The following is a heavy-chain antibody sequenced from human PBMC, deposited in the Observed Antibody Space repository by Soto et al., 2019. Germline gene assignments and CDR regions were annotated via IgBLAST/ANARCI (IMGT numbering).Heavy chain of an antibody. J-gene: IGHJ6*02. D-gene: IGHD3-3*01. CDR3: AAGRYDFWSGPRYYYGMDV. Sequence: VKVSCKASGFTFTSSAVQWVRQARGQRLEWIGWIVVGSGNTNYAQKFQERVTITRDMSTSTAYMELSSLRSEDTAVYYCAAGRYDFWSGPRYYYGMDVWGQGTTVTVSS. CDR2: IVVGSGNT. V-gene: IGHV1-58*01. CDR1: GFTFTSSA.